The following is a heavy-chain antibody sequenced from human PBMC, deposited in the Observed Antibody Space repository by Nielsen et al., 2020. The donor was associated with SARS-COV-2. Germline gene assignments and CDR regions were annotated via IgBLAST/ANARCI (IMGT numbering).Heavy chain of an antibody. CDR1: GFTFSSYA. D-gene: IGHD3-9*01. V-gene: IGHV3-30-3*01. J-gene: IGHJ6*02. Sequence: GGSLRLSCAASGFTFSSYAMHWVRQAPGKGLEWVAVISYDGSNKYYADSVKGRFTISRDNSKNTLYLQMNSLRAEDTAVYYCARPLRYFDSPDQDYYYGMDVWGQGTTVTVSS. CDR2: ISYDGSNK. CDR3: ARPLRYFDSPDQDYYYGMDV.